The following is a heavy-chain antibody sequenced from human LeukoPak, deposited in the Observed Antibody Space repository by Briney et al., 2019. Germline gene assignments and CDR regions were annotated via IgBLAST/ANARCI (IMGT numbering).Heavy chain of an antibody. V-gene: IGHV3-23*01. CDR2: ISGSAGST. J-gene: IGHJ3*01. D-gene: IGHD3-16*01. CDR3: ARALRLGATV. CDR1: GFSFSSYG. Sequence: GGSLRLSCTASGFSFSSYGMSWVRQAPGKGLEWVSGISGSAGSTNYADSVKGRFTISRDNAKNSLYLQMNSLRAEDTAVYYCARALRLGATVWGQGTMVTVSS.